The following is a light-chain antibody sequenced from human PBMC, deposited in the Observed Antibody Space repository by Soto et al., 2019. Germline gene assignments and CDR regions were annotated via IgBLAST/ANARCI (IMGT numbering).Light chain of an antibody. J-gene: IGKJ1*01. CDR1: QSVGSNF. CDR3: PQYGGSPPT. CDR2: GAS. Sequence: EIVLTQSPGTLSLSAGDGATLSCRASQSVGSNFLAWYHHRPGRAPRLLIYGASRRATGIPDSFSGSGSGTDFTLTISRLETEDYGVYFCPQYGGSPPTFGQGTKVEV. V-gene: IGKV3-20*01.